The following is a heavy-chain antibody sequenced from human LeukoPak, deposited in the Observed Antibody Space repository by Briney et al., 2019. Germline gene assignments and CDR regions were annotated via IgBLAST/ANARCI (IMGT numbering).Heavy chain of an antibody. D-gene: IGHD3-10*01. J-gene: IGHJ4*02. Sequence: ASLKVSCKASGYTFTRYGISWVRQAPGQGLEWMGWISGYNGNKNYAEKLQGRVTMTTDTSTSTVYMELRSLRSDDTAVYYCARDGQDYGSGSYPDYWGQGTLVTVSS. CDR3: ARDGQDYGSGSYPDY. CDR2: ISGYNGNK. CDR1: GYTFTRYG. V-gene: IGHV1-18*01.